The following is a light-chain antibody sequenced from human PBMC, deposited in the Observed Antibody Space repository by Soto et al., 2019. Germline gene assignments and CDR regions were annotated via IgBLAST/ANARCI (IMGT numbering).Light chain of an antibody. J-gene: IGKJ1*01. CDR2: EAS. Sequence: DIQMTQSPSTLSASVGDRVTMTCRASQSTSTWLAWYQQRPGKTPKLLISEASKLESGVPSRFSGSGSGTEFTLTISSLQPDDFATYYCLQYITYPYAFGQGTKVEIK. CDR3: LQYITYPYA. CDR1: QSTSTW. V-gene: IGKV1-5*03.